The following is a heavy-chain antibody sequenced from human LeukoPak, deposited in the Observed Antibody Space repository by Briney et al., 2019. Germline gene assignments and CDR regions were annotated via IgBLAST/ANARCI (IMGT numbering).Heavy chain of an antibody. D-gene: IGHD4-17*01. J-gene: IGHJ4*02. CDR3: ARGDYGDYGTVY. CDR2: MNPNSGNT. V-gene: IGHV1-8*01. Sequence: GASVKVSCKASGYTFTSYDINWVRQATGQGLEWMGWMNPNSGNTGYEQKFQGRVPMTRNTSISTAYMELSSLRSEDTAVYYCARGDYGDYGTVYWGQGTLVTVSS. CDR1: GYTFTSYD.